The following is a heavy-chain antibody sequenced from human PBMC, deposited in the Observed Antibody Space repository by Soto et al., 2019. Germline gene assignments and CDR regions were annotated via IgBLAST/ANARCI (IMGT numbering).Heavy chain of an antibody. CDR1: GYSFTSYW. CDR2: IYPGDSDT. J-gene: IGHJ5*02. D-gene: IGHD3-22*01. Sequence: GESLKISCKGSGYSFTSYWIGWVRQMPGKGLEWMGIIYPGDSDTRYSPSFQGQVTISADKSISTAYLQWSSLKASDTAMYYCARLVSPANYDSGEEGWFDPWGQGTLVTVSS. V-gene: IGHV5-51*01. CDR3: ARLVSPANYDSGEEGWFDP.